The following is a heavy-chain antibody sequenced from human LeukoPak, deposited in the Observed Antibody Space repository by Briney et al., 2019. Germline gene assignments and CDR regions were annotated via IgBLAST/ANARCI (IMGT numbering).Heavy chain of an antibody. CDR2: IKEDGSEK. D-gene: IGHD5-24*01. CDR1: GFTFSSYW. CDR3: AKGGDGYNIGY. J-gene: IGHJ4*02. Sequence: GGSLRLSCAASGFTFSSYWMTWVRQAPGKGLEWVANIKEDGSEKYYVDSVKGRFTISRDNSKNTLYLQMNSLRAEDTAVYYCAKGGDGYNIGYWGQGTLVTVSS. V-gene: IGHV3-7*03.